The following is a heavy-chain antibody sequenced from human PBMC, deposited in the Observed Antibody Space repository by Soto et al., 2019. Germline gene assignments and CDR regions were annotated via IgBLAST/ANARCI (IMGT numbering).Heavy chain of an antibody. CDR3: ARMASFGTLNWFDP. Sequence: QVQLVQSGAEVKEPGASVRISCKASGYTFINSDISWVRQDTGQGLEWMGWMNPGSGKTGYANKFQGRVTMTRDASTRTAHLELSSLTSEYTAVYYCARMASFGTLNWFDPWGHGTLVTVSS. CDR1: GYTFINSD. D-gene: IGHD3-16*01. J-gene: IGHJ5*02. CDR2: MNPGSGKT. V-gene: IGHV1-8*02.